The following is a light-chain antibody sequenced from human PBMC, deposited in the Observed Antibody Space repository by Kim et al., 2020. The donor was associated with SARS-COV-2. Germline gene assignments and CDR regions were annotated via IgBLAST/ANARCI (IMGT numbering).Light chain of an antibody. CDR1: QGVSSSD. V-gene: IGKV3-20*01. CDR2: GAS. Sequence: LALSPGERDTVSCRASQGVSSSDLAWYQHKPGQAPRLLIHGASSRATGIPDRFSGSGSGSDFTLTISRLEPEDFAVYYCQQYGATFGGGTKVDIK. CDR3: QQYGAT. J-gene: IGKJ4*01.